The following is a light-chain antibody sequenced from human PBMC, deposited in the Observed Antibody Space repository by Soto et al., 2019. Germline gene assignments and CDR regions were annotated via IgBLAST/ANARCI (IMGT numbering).Light chain of an antibody. Sequence: ETVMTQSPATLSVSPGERATLSCRASQSVGNNLAWYQQKPGQPPRLLIYGASTRATGIPARFSGSGSGTEFTLTISSLQSEDFAVYYCQHYNNWPMTFGQGTRLDIK. V-gene: IGKV3-15*01. CDR2: GAS. CDR3: QHYNNWPMT. J-gene: IGKJ5*01. CDR1: QSVGNN.